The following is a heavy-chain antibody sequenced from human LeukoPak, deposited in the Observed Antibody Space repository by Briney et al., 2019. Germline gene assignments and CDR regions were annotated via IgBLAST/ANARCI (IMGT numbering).Heavy chain of an antibody. CDR1: GFTVSTNY. CDR3: ARGGAGYAFDY. D-gene: IGHD5-12*01. J-gene: IGHJ4*02. Sequence: GGSLRLSCAASGFTVSTNYMSGVRKAQGKGLEWVSVISSGGTPYYADSVKGRFTISRDSSENTLYLQMHSLRAEDTAVYYCARGGAGYAFDYWGQGTLVTVSS. V-gene: IGHV3-66*02. CDR2: ISSGGTP.